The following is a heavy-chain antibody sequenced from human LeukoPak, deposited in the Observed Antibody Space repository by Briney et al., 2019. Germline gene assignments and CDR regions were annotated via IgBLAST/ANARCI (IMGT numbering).Heavy chain of an antibody. CDR1: GYTFTSYG. D-gene: IGHD2-15*01. V-gene: IGHV1-18*01. CDR2: ISAYDGNT. CDR3: ARDLVVAATRRIDP. Sequence: GASVKVSCEASGYTFTSYGISWVRQAPGQGLEWMGWISAYDGNTNYAQKLQGRVTMTTDTSTSTAYMELRSLRSDDTAVYYCARDLVVAATRRIDPWGQGTLVTVSS. J-gene: IGHJ5*02.